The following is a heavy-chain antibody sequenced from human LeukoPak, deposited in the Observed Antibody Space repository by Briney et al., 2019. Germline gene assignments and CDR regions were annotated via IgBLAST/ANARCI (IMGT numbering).Heavy chain of an antibody. CDR3: AKVAGIVGAWGAFDI. V-gene: IGHV3-23*01. J-gene: IGHJ3*02. CDR1: GFTVSSNY. CDR2: ISGSGGST. Sequence: GGSLRLSCAASGFTVSSNYMSWVRQAPGKGLEWVSAISGSGGSTYYADSVKGRFTISRDNSKNTLYLQMNSLRAEDTAVYYCAKVAGIVGAWGAFDIWGQGTMVTVSS. D-gene: IGHD1-26*01.